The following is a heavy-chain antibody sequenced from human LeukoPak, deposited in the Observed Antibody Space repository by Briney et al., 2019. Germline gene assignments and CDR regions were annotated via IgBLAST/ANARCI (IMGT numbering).Heavy chain of an antibody. D-gene: IGHD2-2*01. V-gene: IGHV4-39*07. CDR3: AKSGPAAGRPDAFDI. CDR2: IYYSGIT. J-gene: IGHJ3*02. Sequence: SETLSLTCTLSGGSVTSSSFYWAWIRQPPGKGLECIGTIYYSGITYYHSSLKSRVTISVDTSKNQFSLKLNSVTAADTAVYFCAKSGPAAGRPDAFDIWGQGTMVTVSS. CDR1: GGSVTSSSFY.